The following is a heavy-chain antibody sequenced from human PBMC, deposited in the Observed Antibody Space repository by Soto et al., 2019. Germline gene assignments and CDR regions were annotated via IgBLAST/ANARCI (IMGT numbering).Heavy chain of an antibody. J-gene: IGHJ6*02. D-gene: IGHD6-13*01. Sequence: GGLMRHSYAASEVTCSSYAVSWVRQAPGKGLEWVSAISGSGGSTYYADSVKGRFTISRDNSKNTLYLQMNSLRAEDTAVSYCASPTGYSSSWKYYYYGMDVWGQGTTVTVSS. V-gene: IGHV3-23*01. CDR1: EVTCSSYA. CDR3: ASPTGYSSSWKYYYYGMDV. CDR2: ISGSGGST.